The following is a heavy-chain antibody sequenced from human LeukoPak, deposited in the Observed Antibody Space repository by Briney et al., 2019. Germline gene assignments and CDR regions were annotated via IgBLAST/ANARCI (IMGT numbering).Heavy chain of an antibody. CDR1: GFTFCNYA. J-gene: IGHJ2*01. Sequence: GGSLGLSCAASGFTFCNYAMSWVRQAPGKGLEWVSAISGSGDNTYYADSVKGRFTISRDNSKNTLYLQMNSLRAEDTALYYCARPASRGVGRYFDLWGRGSLVTVSS. CDR3: ARPASRGVGRYFDL. CDR2: ISGSGDNT. V-gene: IGHV3-23*01. D-gene: IGHD3-10*01.